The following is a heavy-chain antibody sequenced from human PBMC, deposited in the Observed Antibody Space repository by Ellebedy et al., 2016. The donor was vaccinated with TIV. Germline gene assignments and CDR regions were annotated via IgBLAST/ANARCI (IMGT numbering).Heavy chain of an antibody. Sequence: MPSETLSLTCAVYGGSFSGYYWSWIRQPPGKGLEWYGEINHSGSTHYNPSLKSRVTISGDTSENQFSLKLTSVTAADTAVYYCARRAVVIAYFDYWGQGTLVTVSS. CDR3: ARRAVVIAYFDY. V-gene: IGHV4-34*01. CDR1: GGSFSGYY. J-gene: IGHJ4*02. CDR2: INHSGST. D-gene: IGHD4-23*01.